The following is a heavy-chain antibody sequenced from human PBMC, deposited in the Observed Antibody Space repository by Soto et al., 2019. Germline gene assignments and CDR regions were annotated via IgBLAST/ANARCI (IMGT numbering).Heavy chain of an antibody. J-gene: IGHJ4*02. CDR3: ARAPSEYIWGSYLRYYEY. CDR2: ISGTTGHA. D-gene: IGHD3-16*01. V-gene: IGHV3-23*01. CDR1: GFPFPPPA. Sequence: EVQILESGGGLVQPGGSLRLSCAASGFPFPPPAMAWVRQAPGKGLEWVSAISGTTGHAFYADSVKDRLTISRDNSKNTLYLQMDSLRAEVTAVYHCARAPSEYIWGSYLRYYEYRGQGTLVTVSS.